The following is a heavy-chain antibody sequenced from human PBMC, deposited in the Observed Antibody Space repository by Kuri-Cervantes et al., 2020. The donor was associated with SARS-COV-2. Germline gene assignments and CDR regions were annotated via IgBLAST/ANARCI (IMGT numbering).Heavy chain of an antibody. CDR2: IYYSGST. J-gene: IGHJ4*02. CDR1: GGSISSSSYY. CDR3: ARGTTIFGVAIDY. D-gene: IGHD3-3*01. V-gene: IGHV4-39*07. Sequence: SETLSLTCTVSGGSISSSSYYWGWIRQPPGKGLEWIGRIYYSGSTNYNPSLKSRVTISVDTSKNQFSLKLSSVTAADTAVYYCARGTTIFGVAIDYWGQGTLVTVSS.